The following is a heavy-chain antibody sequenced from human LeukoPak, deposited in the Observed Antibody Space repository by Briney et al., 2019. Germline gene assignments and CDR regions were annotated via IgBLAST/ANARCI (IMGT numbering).Heavy chain of an antibody. CDR1: GGSVSSGSYY. J-gene: IGHJ4*02. D-gene: IGHD2-15*01. CDR2: IYYSGST. Sequence: ASETLSLTCTVSGGSVSSGSYYWSWIRQPPGKGLEWIGYIYYSGSTNYNPSLKSRVTISVDTSKNQFSLKLSSVTAADTAVYYCAIDLYCSGGSCYSVWGQGTLVTVSS. V-gene: IGHV4-61*01. CDR3: AIDLYCSGGSCYSV.